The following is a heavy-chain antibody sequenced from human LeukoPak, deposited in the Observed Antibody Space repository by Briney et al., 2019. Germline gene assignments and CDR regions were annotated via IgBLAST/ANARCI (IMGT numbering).Heavy chain of an antibody. J-gene: IGHJ4*02. CDR1: GFIFSTSD. CDR2: VASDGRNK. D-gene: IGHD6-19*01. CDR3: ARSVDGPHAPDY. Sequence: PGGSLRLSCAASGFIFSTSDMHWLRQAPGKGLEWVAHVASDGRNKYYADSVQGRFTGSRDNSKNTLYLQMNSLRAEDTAVYYCARSVDGPHAPDYWGQGTLVTVSS. V-gene: IGHV3-30*14.